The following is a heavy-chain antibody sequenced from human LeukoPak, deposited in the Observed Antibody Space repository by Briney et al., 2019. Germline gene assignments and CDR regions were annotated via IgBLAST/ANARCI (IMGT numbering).Heavy chain of an antibody. CDR1: GYTFTSYD. J-gene: IGHJ3*02. Sequence: GASVKVSCKASGYTFTSYDINWVRQATGQGLEWMGWINPNSGVTNYAQKFQGSQGRVTMTRDTSISTAYMELSSLRSDDTAVYYCAREHSSGYYFDAFDIWGQGTMVTVSS. V-gene: IGHV1-2*02. CDR2: INPNSGVT. CDR3: AREHSSGYYFDAFDI. D-gene: IGHD3-22*01.